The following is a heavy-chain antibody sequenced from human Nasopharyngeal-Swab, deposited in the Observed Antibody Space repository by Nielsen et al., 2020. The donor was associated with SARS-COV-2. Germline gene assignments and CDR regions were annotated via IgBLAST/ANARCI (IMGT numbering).Heavy chain of an antibody. CDR3: TRNDFWSGYSDY. V-gene: IGHV3-49*04. CDR1: GFTFGDYA. D-gene: IGHD3-3*01. CDR2: VRSKAYGGTT. J-gene: IGHJ4*02. Sequence: GGSLRLSCTASGFTFGDYAMSWVRQAPGKGLEWVGFVRSKAYGGTTEYAASVKGRFTISRDDSKSIAYLQMNSLKTEDTAVYYCTRNDFWSGYSDYWGQGTLVTVSS.